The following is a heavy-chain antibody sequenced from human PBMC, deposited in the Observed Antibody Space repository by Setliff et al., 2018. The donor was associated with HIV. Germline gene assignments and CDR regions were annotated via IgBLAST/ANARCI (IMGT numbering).Heavy chain of an antibody. CDR1: GFTFSSYW. J-gene: IGHJ3*02. D-gene: IGHD5-18*01. Sequence: GGSLRLSCAASGFTFSSYWMSWVRQAPGKGLEWVDDIKQDGSKAYYMDSVKGRFTISRDNPKNSLYLQMTSLRAEDTAVYYCARDDSNGNTDAFDIWGQGTTVTVSS. V-gene: IGHV3-7*04. CDR3: ARDDSNGNTDAFDI. CDR2: IKQDGSKA.